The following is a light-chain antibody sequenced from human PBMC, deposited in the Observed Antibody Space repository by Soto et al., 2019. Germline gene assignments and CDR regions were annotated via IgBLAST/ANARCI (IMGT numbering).Light chain of an antibody. CDR2: YDD. V-gene: IGLV1-36*01. Sequence: QSVLTQPPSVSEAPRQRVTISCSGGSSNIGNNAVNWYQQLPGKAPKLLIYYDDLLPSGVSDRFSGSKSGTSAPLAISGLQSEDEADYYCAAWDDSLNGVVFGGGTKVTVL. J-gene: IGLJ2*01. CDR1: SSNIGNNA. CDR3: AAWDDSLNGVV.